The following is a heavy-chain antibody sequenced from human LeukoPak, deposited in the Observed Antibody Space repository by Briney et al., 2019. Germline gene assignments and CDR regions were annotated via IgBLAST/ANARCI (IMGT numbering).Heavy chain of an antibody. Sequence: SETLSLTCTVSGGSIDSRSYYWDWLRQAPGKGLEWIVTIYHSGSTEYNPSLKSRVAIFVDTSKNQFSLILHSVAAADTTVYYCARRSEFDNTHYHYFDYWGQGALVTVSS. CDR1: GGSIDSRSYY. J-gene: IGHJ4*02. CDR2: IYHSGST. V-gene: IGHV4-39*01. D-gene: IGHD2-15*01. CDR3: ARRSEFDNTHYHYFDY.